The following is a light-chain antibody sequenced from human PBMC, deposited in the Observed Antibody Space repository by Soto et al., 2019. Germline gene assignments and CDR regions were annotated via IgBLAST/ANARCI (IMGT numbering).Light chain of an antibody. CDR1: QSVSSSY. V-gene: IGKV3-20*01. Sequence: EIALTQSPGTLSLSPGERATLSCRASQSVSSSYLAWYQQKPGQAPRLLIYGASSRATGIPDRFSGSGSGTDFTLTISRLEPEDFAVYYCQQYGSSITFGQGTRLE. J-gene: IGKJ5*01. CDR3: QQYGSSIT. CDR2: GAS.